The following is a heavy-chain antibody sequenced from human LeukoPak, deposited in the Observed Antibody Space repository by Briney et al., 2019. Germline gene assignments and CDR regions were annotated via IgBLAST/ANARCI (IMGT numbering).Heavy chain of an antibody. CDR2: IYYSGST. CDR3: ARRYSSSWYALNWFDP. Sequence: SETLSLTCTVSGGSISSGDYYWSWIRQPPGKGLEWIGYIYYSGSTYYNPSLKSRVTISVDTSKNQFSLKLTSVTAADTAVYYCARRYSSSWYALNWFDPWGQGTLVTVSS. J-gene: IGHJ5*02. V-gene: IGHV4-30-4*08. D-gene: IGHD6-13*01. CDR1: GGSISSGDYY.